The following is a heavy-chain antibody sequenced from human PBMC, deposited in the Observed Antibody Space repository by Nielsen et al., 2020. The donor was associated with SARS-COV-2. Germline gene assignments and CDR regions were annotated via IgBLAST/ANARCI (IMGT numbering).Heavy chain of an antibody. D-gene: IGHD2-2*01. J-gene: IGHJ4*02. Sequence: SETLSLTCTVSGGSISSYYWSWIRQPPGKGLEWIGYIYYSGSTNYNPSLKSRVTISVDTSKNQFSLKLSSVTAADTAVYYCARSASQGYWGQGTLVTVSS. CDR2: IYYSGST. V-gene: IGHV4-59*08. CDR3: ARSASQGY. CDR1: GGSISSYY.